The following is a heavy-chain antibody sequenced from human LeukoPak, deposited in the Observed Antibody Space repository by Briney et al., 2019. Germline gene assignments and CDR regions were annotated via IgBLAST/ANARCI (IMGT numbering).Heavy chain of an antibody. CDR1: GGYISSSSYY. CDR3: ARHTAYSSILDY. V-gene: IGHV4-39*01. Sequence: SETLSLTCSVSGGYISSSSYYWGWIRQPPGKGLEWIASIYYSGSTYYNPSLKSRVTISVDKSKNQFSLRLSSVTAADTAVYYCARHTAYSSILDYWGQGTLVTVSS. CDR2: IYYSGST. J-gene: IGHJ4*02. D-gene: IGHD6-19*01.